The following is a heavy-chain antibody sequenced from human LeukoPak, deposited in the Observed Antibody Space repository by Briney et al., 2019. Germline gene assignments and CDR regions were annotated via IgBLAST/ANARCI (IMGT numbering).Heavy chain of an antibody. Sequence: PGGSLRLSCAASGFTFSSYGMHWVRQAPGKGLEWVAFIRYDGSNKYYADSVKGRFTISGDNSKNTLYLQMNSLRAEDTAVYYCAKETIEDGYGDYWGQGTLVTVSS. J-gene: IGHJ4*02. CDR1: GFTFSSYG. V-gene: IGHV3-30*02. CDR3: AKETIEDGYGDY. CDR2: IRYDGSNK. D-gene: IGHD5-24*01.